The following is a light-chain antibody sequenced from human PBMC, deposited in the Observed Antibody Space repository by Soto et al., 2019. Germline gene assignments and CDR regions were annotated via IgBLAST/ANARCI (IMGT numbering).Light chain of an antibody. CDR2: KAS. Sequence: DIQMTQFPSTLSASVGDRVTITCRASQSISSWLAWYQQKPGKAPKLLIYKASSLESGVPSRFSGSGSGTEFTLTISSLQPDDFATYYCQQYNSYSPRTFGQGTKLEIK. J-gene: IGKJ2*01. CDR1: QSISSW. V-gene: IGKV1-5*03. CDR3: QQYNSYSPRT.